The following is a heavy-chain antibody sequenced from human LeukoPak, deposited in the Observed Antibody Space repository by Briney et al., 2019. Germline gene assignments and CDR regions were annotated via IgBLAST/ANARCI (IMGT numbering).Heavy chain of an antibody. CDR3: AREVRLAHVDY. CDR2: INSDGSST. V-gene: IGHV3-74*01. CDR1: GFTFSSYW. D-gene: IGHD3-10*01. J-gene: IGHJ4*02. Sequence: PGGSLRLSCAASGFTFSSYWMHWVRQAPGKGLVWVSRINSDGSSTSYADSVKGRFTISRDNAKNTLYLQMNSLRAEDTAVYYCAREVRLAHVDYWGQGTLVTVSS.